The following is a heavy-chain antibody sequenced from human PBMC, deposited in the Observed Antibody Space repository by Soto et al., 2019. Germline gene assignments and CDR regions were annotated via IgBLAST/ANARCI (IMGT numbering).Heavy chain of an antibody. V-gene: IGHV3-33*01. CDR1: GLIFSNYC. CDR2: IWYDGSHE. Sequence: QVQLVESGGGVVQPGRSLSLSCAAPGLIFSNYCMHWVRQAPGKGLEWGAGIWYDGSHESYADSVKGRLTISRDKYKNTRFLQMTSLRADDTAVYYCARDRYYSDRRAYPGVDWYFDLWGRCTLVTVSS. D-gene: IGHD3-22*01. J-gene: IGHJ2*01. CDR3: ARDRYYSDRRAYPGVDWYFDL.